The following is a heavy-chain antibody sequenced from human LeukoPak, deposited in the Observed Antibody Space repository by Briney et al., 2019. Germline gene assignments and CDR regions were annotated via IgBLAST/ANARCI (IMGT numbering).Heavy chain of an antibody. D-gene: IGHD3-3*01. J-gene: IGHJ4*02. CDR2: TIPMMETA. CDR3: ASGIDEWLMRY. Sequence: SVKVSCKVSGGTFGSDAISWVRKAPGQGLEWMGGTIPMMETADYAERFKGRVTITTDESTRTAYMEVRSLTADDTAVYYCASGIDEWLMRYWGQGTLVTVSS. V-gene: IGHV1-69*05. CDR1: GGTFGSDA.